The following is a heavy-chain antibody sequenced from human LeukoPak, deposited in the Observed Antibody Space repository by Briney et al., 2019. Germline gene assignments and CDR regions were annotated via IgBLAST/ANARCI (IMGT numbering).Heavy chain of an antibody. CDR2: ISSSSSYI. CDR3: ARDCSGGSCYPLLDRIQLWWYYGMDV. V-gene: IGHV3-21*01. Sequence: GGSLRLSCAASGFTFSSYSMNWVRQAPGKGLEWVSSISSSSSYIYYADSVKGRFTNSRDNAKNSLYLQMNSLRAEDTAVYYCARDCSGGSCYPLLDRIQLWWYYGMDVWGQGTTVTVSS. D-gene: IGHD2-15*01. J-gene: IGHJ6*02. CDR1: GFTFSSYS.